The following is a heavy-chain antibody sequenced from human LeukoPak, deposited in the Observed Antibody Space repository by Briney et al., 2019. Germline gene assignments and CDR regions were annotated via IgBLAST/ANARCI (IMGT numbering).Heavy chain of an antibody. CDR1: GASISSYY. CDR2: IYYTGTT. J-gene: IGHJ4*02. CDR3: AAGHPVYFNF. V-gene: IGHV4-59*08. Sequence: KPSETPSLTCTVSGASISSYYWSWIRQPPGQGLEWIGYIYYTGTTNYNPSLRSRVTISLDTSKNQFSLRLTSVTAADAAIYYCAAGHPVYFNFWGQGTLVTVSS.